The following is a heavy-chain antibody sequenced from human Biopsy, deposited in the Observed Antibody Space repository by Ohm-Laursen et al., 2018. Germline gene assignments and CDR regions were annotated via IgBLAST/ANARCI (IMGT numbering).Heavy chain of an antibody. D-gene: IGHD3-10*01. Sequence: SSGTVIILGTSSVRHAPGHGLEWTGWITPTFDTPTYAPDFQGRVTFTADKSTGTAHLDLSRLRSEDTAIYYCAGGAAKGNPYDHWGQGTLVTVSS. J-gene: IGHJ5*02. V-gene: IGHV1-69*06. CDR3: AGGAAKGNPYDH. CDR2: ITPTFDTP. CDR1: SGTVIILG.